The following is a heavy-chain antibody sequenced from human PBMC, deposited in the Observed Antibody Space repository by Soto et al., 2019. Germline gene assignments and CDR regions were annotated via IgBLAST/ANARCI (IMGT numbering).Heavy chain of an antibody. D-gene: IGHD5-18*01. CDR3: EGWIQLHQYYDNGMDV. CDR2: IYHSGST. J-gene: IGHJ6*02. V-gene: IGHV4-4*02. CDR1: GGSISSSNW. Sequence: SETLSLTCAVSGGSISSSNWWSWVRQPPGKGLEWIGEIYHSGSTNYNPSLKSRVTISVDKSKNQFSLKLSSVTAADTAVYYCEGWIQLHQYYDNGMDVWAQRTTVTVSS.